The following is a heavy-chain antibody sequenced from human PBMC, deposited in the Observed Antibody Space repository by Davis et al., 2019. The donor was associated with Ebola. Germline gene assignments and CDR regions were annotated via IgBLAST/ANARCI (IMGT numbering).Heavy chain of an antibody. V-gene: IGHV3-30*18. D-gene: IGHD2-21*02. CDR2: ISYDGSNK. CDR3: AKPIVVVTAIEIYFDY. J-gene: IGHJ4*02. CDR1: GFTFSSYG. Sequence: PGGSLRLSCAASGFTFSSYGMHWVRQAPGKGLGWVAVISYDGSNKYYADSVKGRFTISRDNSKNTLYLQMNSLRAEDTAVYYCAKPIVVVTAIEIYFDYWGQGTLVTVSS.